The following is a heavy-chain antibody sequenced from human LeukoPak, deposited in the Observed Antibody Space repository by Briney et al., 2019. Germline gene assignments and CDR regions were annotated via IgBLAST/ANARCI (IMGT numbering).Heavy chain of an antibody. V-gene: IGHV3-30*18. Sequence: GGSLRLSCAASGFTFSSYPMHWVRQAPGKGLEWVAFISYGGSNKFYTDSVKGRFPISRDNSKNTLYIQMNSLRAEDTAIYYCAKDCSFGGNAFDAFDIWGQGTMATVSS. CDR2: ISYGGSNK. CDR3: AKDCSFGGNAFDAFDI. J-gene: IGHJ3*02. D-gene: IGHD2-15*01. CDR1: GFTFSSYP.